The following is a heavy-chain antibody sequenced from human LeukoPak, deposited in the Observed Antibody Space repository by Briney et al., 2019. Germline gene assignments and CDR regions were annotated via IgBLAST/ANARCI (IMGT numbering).Heavy chain of an antibody. CDR1: GGSISSYY. CDR3: ARGGGRTTSHLDLDY. D-gene: IGHD2-2*01. CDR2: IYCNGNT. Sequence: SETLSLTCTVSGGSISSYYWSWIRQPPGKRLEWIGYIYCNGNTNYNPSLKSRVTLSVDTSKNQFSLKLSSVTAADTAVYYCARGGGRTTSHLDLDYWGQGTLVTVSS. V-gene: IGHV4-59*01. J-gene: IGHJ4*02.